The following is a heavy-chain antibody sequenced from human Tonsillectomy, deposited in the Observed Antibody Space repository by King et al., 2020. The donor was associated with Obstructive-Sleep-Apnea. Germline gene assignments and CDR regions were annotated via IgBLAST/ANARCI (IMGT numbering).Heavy chain of an antibody. CDR3: ARVWQQWKSEFDY. V-gene: IGHV3-66*01. CDR1: GFTVSSNY. CDR2: LHSDGST. Sequence: VQLVESGGDLVQPGGSLRLSCAVSGFTVSSNYMSWVRQAPGKGLEWVSVLHSDGSTYYADSVKGRFTISRDHSKNTLYLQMNSLGADDTGVYYCARVWQQWKSEFDYWGQGTLVTVSS. J-gene: IGHJ4*02. D-gene: IGHD6-19*01.